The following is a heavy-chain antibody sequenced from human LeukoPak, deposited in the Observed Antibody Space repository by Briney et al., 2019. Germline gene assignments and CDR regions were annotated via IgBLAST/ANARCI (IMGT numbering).Heavy chain of an antibody. J-gene: IGHJ6*02. D-gene: IGHD4-17*01. CDR2: IYSGGST. V-gene: IGHV3-66*01. CDR1: GFTFSSYA. CDR3: ARESPSLRTTVTTSYYYYGMDV. Sequence: GGSLRLSCAASGFTFSSYAMSWVRQAPGKGLEWVSVIYSGGSTYYVDSVKSRFTISRDNSKNTLYLQMNSLRAEDTAVYYCARESPSLRTTVTTSYYYYGMDVWGQGTTVTVSS.